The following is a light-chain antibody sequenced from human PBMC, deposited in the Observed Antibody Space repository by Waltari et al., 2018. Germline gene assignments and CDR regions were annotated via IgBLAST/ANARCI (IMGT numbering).Light chain of an antibody. V-gene: IGKV3-20*01. J-gene: IGKJ1*01. CDR2: GAS. CDR1: QSVTSNY. CDR3: QQYGSSPRT. Sequence: EIVLTQSPGTLSLSPGERATPSCRTIQSVTSNYLAWYQQKPGQAPRHLIYGASSRATGIPDRFSGSGSGTDFTLTISRLEPEDFAVYYCQQYGSSPRTFGQGTKVEIK.